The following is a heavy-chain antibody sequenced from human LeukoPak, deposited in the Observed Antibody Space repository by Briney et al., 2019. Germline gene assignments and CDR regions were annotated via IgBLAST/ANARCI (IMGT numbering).Heavy chain of an antibody. D-gene: IGHD3-10*01. CDR1: GGTFSSYA. CDR3: ARGEVPSYYYGSGSYCFDY. CDR2: IIPIFGTA. J-gene: IGHJ4*02. V-gene: IGHV1-69*01. Sequence: GSSVKVSCKASGGTFSSYAISWVRQAPGQGLEWMGGIIPIFGTANYAQKFQGRVTITADESTSTAYMELSSLRSEDTAVYYCARGEVPSYYYGSGSYCFDYWGQGTLVTVSS.